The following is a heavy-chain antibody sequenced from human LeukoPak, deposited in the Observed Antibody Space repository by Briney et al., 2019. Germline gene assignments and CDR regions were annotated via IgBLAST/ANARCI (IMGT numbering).Heavy chain of an antibody. CDR3: AKVSEDSSSWSPGYYFDY. CDR2: IIGSGGST. Sequence: GGSLRLSCAASGFTFTSYAMSCARQAPGKGLESDSAIIGSGGSTYYADSVKGRFTISRDNSKNTLYLQMNSLRAEDTAVYYCAKVSEDSSSWSPGYYFDYWGQGTLVTVSS. D-gene: IGHD6-13*01. J-gene: IGHJ4*02. V-gene: IGHV3-23*01. CDR1: GFTFTSYA.